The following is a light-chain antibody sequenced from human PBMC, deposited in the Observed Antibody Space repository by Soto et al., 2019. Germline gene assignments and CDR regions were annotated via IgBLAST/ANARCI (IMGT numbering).Light chain of an antibody. V-gene: IGKV1-39*01. CDR1: QSISGY. CDR3: QHHNSYSEA. CDR2: TAS. Sequence: DIHMTQSPSSLSASVGDRVTITCRASQSISGYLNWYQQKPGRAPKLLIYTASSSQSGVPSRFSGSGYGKAFTLTISSLQPDDFATYYCQHHNSYSEAFGQGTKVDI. J-gene: IGKJ1*01.